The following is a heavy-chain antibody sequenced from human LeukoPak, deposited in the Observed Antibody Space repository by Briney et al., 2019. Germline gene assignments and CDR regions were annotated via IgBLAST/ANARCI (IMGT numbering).Heavy chain of an antibody. D-gene: IGHD2-15*01. CDR3: AKGATIAATLGWFDP. CDR1: GFTFDDYA. CDR2: ISWNSGSI. V-gene: IGHV3-9*01. Sequence: PGGSLGLSCAAAGFTFDDYAMHWGRPAPGRGLEWVSGISWNSGSICYADSVMGRFTISRDNAKNSLYLQMNSLRAEDTALYYCAKGATIAATLGWFDPWGQGTLVTVSS. J-gene: IGHJ5*02.